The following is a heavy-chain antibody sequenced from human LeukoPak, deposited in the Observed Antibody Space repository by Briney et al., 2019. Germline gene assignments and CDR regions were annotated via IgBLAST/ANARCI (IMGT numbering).Heavy chain of an antibody. CDR3: AKRGIVIRAVIIIGFHKEAYYFDY. CDR1: GFTFSSYS. CDR2: ISSSSSTI. D-gene: IGHD3-10*01. Sequence: PGGSLRLSCAASGFTFSSYSMNWVRQAPGKGLEWVSYISSSSSTIYYADSVKGRFTISRDTSKNTVYLQMNSLRVEDTAVYFCAKRGIVIRAVIIIGFHKEAYYFDYWGQGILVTVSS. V-gene: IGHV3-48*01. J-gene: IGHJ4*02.